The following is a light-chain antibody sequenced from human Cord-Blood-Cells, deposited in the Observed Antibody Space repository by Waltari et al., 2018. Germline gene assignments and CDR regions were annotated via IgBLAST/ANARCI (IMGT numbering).Light chain of an antibody. J-gene: IGLJ1*01. V-gene: IGLV2-14*01. CDR3: SSYTSSSTLV. CDR2: DVS. Sequence: QSALTQPASVSGSPGQSITISCTVTSSDVGGYNYVSWYQQHPGKAPKLMIYDVSNRPSGVSNLFSGSKSGKTASLTISGLQAEDEADYYCSSYTSSSTLVFGTGTKVTVL. CDR1: SSDVGGYNY.